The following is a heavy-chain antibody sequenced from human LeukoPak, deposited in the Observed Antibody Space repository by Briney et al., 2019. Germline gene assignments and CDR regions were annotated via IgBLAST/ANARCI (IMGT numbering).Heavy chain of an antibody. J-gene: IGHJ4*02. D-gene: IGHD6-13*01. CDR1: GFTFSDYY. CDR2: ISSGSSFT. CDR3: ARSAGGSSYYFDC. V-gene: IGHV3-11*06. Sequence: GGSLRLSCAASGFTFSDYYMSWIRQAPGKGLEWVSYISSGSSFTDYADSVRGRFTISRDNAKNSLHLQIHSLRAEDTAVYYCARSAGGSSYYFDCWGLGTLVTVSS.